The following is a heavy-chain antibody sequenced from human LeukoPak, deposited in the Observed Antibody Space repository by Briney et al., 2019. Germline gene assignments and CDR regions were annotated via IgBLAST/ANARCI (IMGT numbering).Heavy chain of an antibody. J-gene: IGHJ4*02. CDR2: IIPIFGTA. CDR3: ASPIVVVPAAGGGPWEY. CDR1: GYTFTSYA. Sequence: SVKVSCKASGYTFTSYAISWVRQAPGQGLEWMGGIIPIFGTANYAQKFQGRVTITADKSTSTAYMELSSLRSEDTAVYYCASPIVVVPAAGGGPWEYWGQGTLVTVSS. V-gene: IGHV1-69*06. D-gene: IGHD2-2*01.